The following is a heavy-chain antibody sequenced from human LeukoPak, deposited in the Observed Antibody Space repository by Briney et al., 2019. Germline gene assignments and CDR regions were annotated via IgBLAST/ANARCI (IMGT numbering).Heavy chain of an antibody. CDR1: GFIFSRHA. CDR3: AKDLPGSGWAFHY. V-gene: IGHV3-23*01. J-gene: IGHJ4*02. D-gene: IGHD6-19*01. CDR2: ISDGGT. Sequence: GGSLRLSCAASGFIFSRHAMSCVRQVPGKGLEWVSSISDGGTFYSDSVKGRFAISRDNSKNTLYLQMNSLRAEDTALYHCAKDLPGSGWAFHYWGQGTLVTVS.